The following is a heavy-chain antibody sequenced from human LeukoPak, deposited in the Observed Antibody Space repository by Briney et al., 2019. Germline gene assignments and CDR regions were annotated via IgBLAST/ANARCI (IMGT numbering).Heavy chain of an antibody. CDR2: IKGDGSEK. D-gene: IGHD6-13*01. CDR1: GFTFSTCW. CDR3: AKDWGYGEAGIDF. Sequence: GGSLRLSCAASGFTFSTCWMSWVRQAPGKGLEWVAIIKGDGSEKAYVDSVKGRFSISRGNAENSLYLQMSSLRAEDTAVYYCAKDWGYGEAGIDFWGQGTLVTVS. V-gene: IGHV3-7*04. J-gene: IGHJ4*02.